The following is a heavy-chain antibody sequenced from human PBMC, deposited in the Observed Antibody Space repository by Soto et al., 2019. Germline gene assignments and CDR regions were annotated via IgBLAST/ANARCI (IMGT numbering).Heavy chain of an antibody. CDR3: AHRLGGYTWNDGYLDY. Sequence: QITLKESGPTLVEHTETLTLTCSLSGFSLTTRPVGVGWIRQPPGKDLEWLAVIYWDDDKRYNPSRRNRLTITNDTSTKHVVLTMTYMEPADTATYYCAHRLGGYTWNDGYLDYWGQGTLVTVS. CDR1: GFSLTTRPVG. V-gene: IGHV2-5*02. J-gene: IGHJ4*02. D-gene: IGHD1-1*01. CDR2: IYWDDDK.